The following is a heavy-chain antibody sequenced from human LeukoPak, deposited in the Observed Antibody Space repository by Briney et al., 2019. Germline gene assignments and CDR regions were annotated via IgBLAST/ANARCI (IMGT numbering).Heavy chain of an antibody. CDR1: GGSISSSSYY. CDR3: ARYCSSTGCYTFGAFDI. J-gene: IGHJ3*02. Sequence: SETLSLTCTVSGGSISSSSYYWGWIRQPPGKGLEWIGSIYYSGSTYYNPSLKSRVTISVDTSKNQFSLKLSSVTAADTAVYYCARYCSSTGCYTFGAFDIWGQGTMVTVSS. V-gene: IGHV4-39*07. D-gene: IGHD2-2*02. CDR2: IYYSGST.